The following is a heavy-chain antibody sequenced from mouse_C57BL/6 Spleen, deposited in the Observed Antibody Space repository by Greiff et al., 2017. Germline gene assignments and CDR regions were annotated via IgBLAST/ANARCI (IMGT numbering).Heavy chain of an antibody. CDR3: TRGNYYDYDLYYFDY. CDR2: ISSGGDYI. J-gene: IGHJ2*01. V-gene: IGHV5-9-1*02. CDR1: GFTFSSYA. Sequence: EVHLVESGEGLVKPGGSLKLSCAASGFTFSSYAMSWVRQTPEKRLEWVAYISSGGDYIYYADTVKGRFTISRDNARNTLYLQMSSLKSEDTAMYYCTRGNYYDYDLYYFDYWGQGTTLTVSS. D-gene: IGHD2-4*01.